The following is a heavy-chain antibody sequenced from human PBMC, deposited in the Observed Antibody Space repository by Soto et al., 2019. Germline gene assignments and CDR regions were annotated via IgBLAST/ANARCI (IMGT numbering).Heavy chain of an antibody. D-gene: IGHD3-3*01. V-gene: IGHV1-8*01. CDR1: GYTFTRYD. CDR3: AATPYDCWSGYAGYYYGIDV. CDR2: MNPNSGNT. J-gene: IGHJ6*04. Sequence: ASVKVSCKASGYTFTRYDINWVRQATGQGLEWMGWMNPNSGNTGYAQKFQGRVTMTRNTSISTAYMELSSLRSEDTAVYYCAATPYDCWSGYAGYYYGIDVWGEGTTVTVAS.